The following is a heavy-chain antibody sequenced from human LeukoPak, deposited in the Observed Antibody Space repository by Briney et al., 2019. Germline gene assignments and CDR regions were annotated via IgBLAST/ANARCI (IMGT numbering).Heavy chain of an antibody. D-gene: IGHD2/OR15-2a*01. CDR3: ARHQGEYRDAFDI. V-gene: IGHV3-23*01. CDR2: ISGSGGST. CDR1: GFTFSSYA. Sequence: GGSLRLSCAASGFTFSSYAMSWVRQAPGKGLEWISAISGSGGSTYYADSVKGRFTISRDNAKNSLYLQMNSLRAEDTAVYYCARHQGEYRDAFDIWGQGTMVTVSS. J-gene: IGHJ3*02.